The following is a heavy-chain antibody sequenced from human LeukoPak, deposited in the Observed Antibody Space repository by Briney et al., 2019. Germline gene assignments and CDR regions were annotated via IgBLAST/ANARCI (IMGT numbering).Heavy chain of an antibody. CDR1: GFTFSSYA. D-gene: IGHD3-10*01. V-gene: IGHV3-30-3*02. CDR2: ISYDGSNK. CDR3: AKNNPSYYYGSGSPY. J-gene: IGHJ4*02. Sequence: GGSLRLSCAASGFTFSSYAMHWVRQAPGKGLEWVAVISYDGSNKYYADSVKGRFTISRDNSKNTLYLQMNSLRAEDTAVYYCAKNNPSYYYGSGSPYWGQGTLVTVSS.